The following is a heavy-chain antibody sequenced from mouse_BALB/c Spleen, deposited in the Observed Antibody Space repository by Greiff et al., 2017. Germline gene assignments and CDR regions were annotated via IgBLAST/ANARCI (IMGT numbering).Heavy chain of an antibody. Sequence: EVQLQESGPELVKPGASVKVSCKASGYSFTDYNMYWVKQSHGKSLEWIGYIDPYNGGTSYNQKFKGKATLTVDKSSSTAFMHLNSLTSEDSAVYYCARRVSSTMITTRPLWYFDVWGAGTTVTVSS. J-gene: IGHJ1*01. D-gene: IGHD2-4*01. V-gene: IGHV1S135*01. CDR3: ARRVSSTMITTRPLWYFDV. CDR1: GYSFTDYN. CDR2: IDPYNGGT.